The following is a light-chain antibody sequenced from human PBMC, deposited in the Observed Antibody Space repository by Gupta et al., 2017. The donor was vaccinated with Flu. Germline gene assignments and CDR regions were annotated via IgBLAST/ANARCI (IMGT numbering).Light chain of an antibody. J-gene: IGKJ2*01. CDR2: DAS. CDR1: QSVGTS. Sequence: EILVTQSPATLYLSPGDRATLSCRASQSVGTSLAWYQQKPGQTPRLLSYDASNRATGIPDRFSGSGSGTSVTLADSGLEPEASAVYCCQKRSNGPPYTFGQGTRLEI. CDR3: QKRSNGPPYT. V-gene: IGKV3-11*01.